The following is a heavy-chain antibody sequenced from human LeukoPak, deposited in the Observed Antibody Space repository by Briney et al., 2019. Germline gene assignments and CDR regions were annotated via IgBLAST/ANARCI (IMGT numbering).Heavy chain of an antibody. J-gene: IGHJ6*02. CDR3: AKDAGYSDYVFYYYGMDV. Sequence: GGSLRLSCAASGFTFSSYAMNWVRQAPGKGLEWVSGIGGSGGSTYHADSVKGRFTISRDNSKNTLYLQMNSLRAEDTALYYCAKDAGYSDYVFYYYGMDVWGQGTTVTVSS. V-gene: IGHV3-23*01. CDR2: IGGSGGST. CDR1: GFTFSSYA. D-gene: IGHD5-12*01.